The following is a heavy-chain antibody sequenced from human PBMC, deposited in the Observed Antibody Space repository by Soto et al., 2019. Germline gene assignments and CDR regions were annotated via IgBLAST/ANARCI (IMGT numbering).Heavy chain of an antibody. CDR2: IYYSGST. J-gene: IGHJ6*02. Sequence: SETLSLTCTVSGGSISSYYWSWIRQPPGKGLEWIGYIYYSGSTNYNPSLKSRVTISVDTSKNQFSLKLSSVTAADTAVYYCARGDVDTAMDNYYYYYGMDVWGQGTTVTVSS. CDR3: ARGDVDTAMDNYYYYYGMDV. D-gene: IGHD5-18*01. V-gene: IGHV4-59*01. CDR1: GGSISSYY.